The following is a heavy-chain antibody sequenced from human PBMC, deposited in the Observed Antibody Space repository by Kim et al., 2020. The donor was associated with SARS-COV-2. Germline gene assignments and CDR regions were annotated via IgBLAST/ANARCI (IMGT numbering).Heavy chain of an antibody. CDR3: ARQEVLRYFDLLSGGGGMGV. V-gene: IGHV4-39*01. D-gene: IGHD3-9*01. CDR1: GGSISSSSYY. Sequence: SETLSLTCTVSGGSISSSSYYWGWIRQPPGKGLEWIGSIYYSGSTYYNPSLKSRVTISVDTSKNQFSLKLSSVTAADTAVYYCARQEVLRYFDLLSGGGGMGVWGQGTTVTGSS. J-gene: IGHJ6*02. CDR2: IYYSGST.